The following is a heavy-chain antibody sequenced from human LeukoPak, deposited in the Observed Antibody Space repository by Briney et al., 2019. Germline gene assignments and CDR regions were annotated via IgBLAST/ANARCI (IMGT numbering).Heavy chain of an antibody. CDR3: ARRHDGEFDY. CDR2: LYYSGST. Sequence: KTSETLSLTCTVSGGSISSSSYHWGRIRLPPGKGLEWIGNLYYSGSTYYNPSLKSRVTISVDRSKNQFSLKLNSVTAADTAVYYCARRHDGEFDYWGQGTLVTVSS. CDR1: GGSISSSSYH. D-gene: IGHD3-10*01. V-gene: IGHV4-39*01. J-gene: IGHJ4*02.